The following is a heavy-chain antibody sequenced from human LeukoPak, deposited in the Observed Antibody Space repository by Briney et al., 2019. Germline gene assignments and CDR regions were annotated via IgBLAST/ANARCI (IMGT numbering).Heavy chain of an antibody. Sequence: SETLSLTCTVSGGSISSSSYYWGWIRQPPGKGLEWIGNIYYSGSTHYNPSLESRVTISVDTSKNQFSLKLSSVTATDTAVYYCAGRSARTPNWFDPWGQGTLVTVSS. CDR2: IYYSGST. CDR1: GGSISSSSYY. D-gene: IGHD1-1*01. CDR3: AGRSARTPNWFDP. J-gene: IGHJ5*02. V-gene: IGHV4-39*01.